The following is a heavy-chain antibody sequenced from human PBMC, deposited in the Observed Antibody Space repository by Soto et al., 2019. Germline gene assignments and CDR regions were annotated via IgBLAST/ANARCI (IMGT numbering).Heavy chain of an antibody. CDR1: GGSISSYY. V-gene: IGHV4-59*08. CDR2: IYYSGST. D-gene: IGHD6-13*01. CDR3: ARQGIASQWGYYYMDV. Sequence: SETLSLTCTVSGGSISSYYWSWIRQPPGKGLEWIGYIYYSGSTNYNPSLKSRVTISVDTSKNQFSLKLSSVTAADTAVYYCARQGIASQWGYYYMDVWGKGTTVTVSS. J-gene: IGHJ6*03.